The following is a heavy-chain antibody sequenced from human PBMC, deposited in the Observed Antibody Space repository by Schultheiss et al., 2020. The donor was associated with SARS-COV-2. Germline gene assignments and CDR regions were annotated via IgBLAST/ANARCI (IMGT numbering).Heavy chain of an antibody. D-gene: IGHD3-9*01. V-gene: IGHV4-34*01. CDR3: ARTYYDILTGYYRRFDP. J-gene: IGHJ5*02. Sequence: SETLSLTCAVYGGSFSGYYWSWIRQPPGKGLEWIGEINHSGSTNYNPSLKSRVTISVDTSKNQFSLKLSSVTAADTAVYYCARTYYDILTGYYRRFDPWGQGTLVTVSS. CDR2: INHSGST. CDR1: GGSFSGYY.